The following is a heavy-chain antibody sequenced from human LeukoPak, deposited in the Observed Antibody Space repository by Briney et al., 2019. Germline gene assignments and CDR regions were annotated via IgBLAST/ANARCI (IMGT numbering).Heavy chain of an antibody. Sequence: PGGSLRLSCAASGLTFSLYAMTWVRQAPGKGLEWVANIRQDGSEKYYVDSVKGRFTISRDNSKNSLYLQMNSLRAEDTAVYYCAKDPGSYSSSWYIAVAGSLDYWGQGTLVTVSS. CDR1: GLTFSLYA. D-gene: IGHD6-13*01. J-gene: IGHJ4*02. CDR3: AKDPGSYSSSWYIAVAGSLDY. V-gene: IGHV3-7*01. CDR2: IRQDGSEK.